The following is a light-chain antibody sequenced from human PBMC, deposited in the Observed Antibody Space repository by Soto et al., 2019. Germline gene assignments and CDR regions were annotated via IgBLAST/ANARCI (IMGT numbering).Light chain of an antibody. CDR2: GAS. J-gene: IGKJ5*01. V-gene: IGKV3-20*01. CDR1: QSFSSSY. Sequence: EIVLTQSPGTLSLSPGERATLSCRASQSFSSSYLAWYQQKPGQAPRLLIYGASSRATGIPDRFRGSGSGTDFTLTISRLEPEDFAVYYCQQHDNSPLITFGQGTRLEIK. CDR3: QQHDNSPLIT.